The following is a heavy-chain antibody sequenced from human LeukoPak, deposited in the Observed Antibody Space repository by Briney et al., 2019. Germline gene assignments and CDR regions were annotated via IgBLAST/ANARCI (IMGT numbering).Heavy chain of an antibody. V-gene: IGHV1-69*13. CDR3: ARDPGAPVRSFDI. CDR1: GVTFSRCA. J-gene: IGHJ3*02. Sequence: SVKVSCRAPGVTFSRCALSWVRQAPGHGLEWLGGIVPLAGTTNLAQKFQDRVTITAEGSTSTIYMELSSLTSEDTAVYYCARDPGAPVRSFDIWGQGTMVTVSS. CDR2: IVPLAGTT. D-gene: IGHD3-10*01.